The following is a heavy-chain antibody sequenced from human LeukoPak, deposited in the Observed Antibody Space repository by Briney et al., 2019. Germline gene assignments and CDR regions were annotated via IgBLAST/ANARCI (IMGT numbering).Heavy chain of an antibody. CDR2: INHSGST. CDR3: ARGAAYYDILTGYPRAFDP. J-gene: IGHJ5*02. CDR1: GGSFSGYY. D-gene: IGHD3-9*01. Sequence: KSSETLSLTCAVYGGSFSGYYWSWIRQPPGKGLEWIGEINHSGSTNYNPSLKSRVTISVDTSKNQFSLKLSSVTAADTAVYYCARGAAYYDILTGYPRAFDPWGQGTLVTVSS. V-gene: IGHV4-34*01.